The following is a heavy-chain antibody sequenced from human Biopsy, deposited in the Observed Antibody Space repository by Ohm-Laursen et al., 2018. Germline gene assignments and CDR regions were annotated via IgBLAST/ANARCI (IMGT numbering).Heavy chain of an antibody. Sequence: VKISCKAPGGTFSNYGVNWVRQAPGQGLEWPGGNIPILGTGNYAQKFQDRVTVAADTSTSTATMELRSLRSDDTAVYYCATKLTGYFHHWGQGALVIVSS. CDR2: NIPILGTG. J-gene: IGHJ1*01. V-gene: IGHV1-69*13. CDR3: ATKLTGYFHH. D-gene: IGHD3-9*01. CDR1: GGTFSNYG.